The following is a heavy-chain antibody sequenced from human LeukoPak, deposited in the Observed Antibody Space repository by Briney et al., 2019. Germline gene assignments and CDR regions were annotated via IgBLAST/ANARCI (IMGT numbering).Heavy chain of an antibody. Sequence: SETLSLTCTVSGGSISSYYWSWIRQPAGKGLGWIGRIYTSGSTNYNPSLKSRVTMSVDTSKNQFSLKLSSVTAADTAVYYCALDYYGSGSYFFDYWGQGTLVTVSS. CDR2: IYTSGST. V-gene: IGHV4-4*07. CDR1: GGSISSYY. D-gene: IGHD3-10*01. J-gene: IGHJ4*02. CDR3: ALDYYGSGSYFFDY.